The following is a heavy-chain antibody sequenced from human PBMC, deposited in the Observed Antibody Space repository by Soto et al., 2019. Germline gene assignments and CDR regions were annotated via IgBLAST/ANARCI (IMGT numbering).Heavy chain of an antibody. V-gene: IGHV3-13*01. D-gene: IGHD3-3*01. J-gene: IGHJ2*01. CDR3: ARGLTRYYDFWSGPRGYFDL. Sequence: EVQLVESGGGLVQPGGSLRLSCAASGFTFSSYDMHWVRQATGKGLECVSAIGTAGDTYYPGSVKGRFTISRENAKNSLYLQMNSLRAEDTAVYYCARGLTRYYDFWSGPRGYFDLWGRGTLVTVSS. CDR2: IGTAGDT. CDR1: GFTFSSYD.